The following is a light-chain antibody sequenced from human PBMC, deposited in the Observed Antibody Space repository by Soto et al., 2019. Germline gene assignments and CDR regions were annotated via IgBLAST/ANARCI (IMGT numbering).Light chain of an antibody. CDR2: EVT. J-gene: IGLJ3*02. CDR1: SSDVGAYNY. V-gene: IGLV2-8*01. Sequence: QSALTQPPSASGSPGQSVTISCTGTSSDVGAYNYVSWYQQHAGKAPKLVIYEVTKRPSGVPDRLSGSKSANTASLTVSGLQAEDEADYYCSSFASSTTWVFGGGTKLTVL. CDR3: SSFASSTTWV.